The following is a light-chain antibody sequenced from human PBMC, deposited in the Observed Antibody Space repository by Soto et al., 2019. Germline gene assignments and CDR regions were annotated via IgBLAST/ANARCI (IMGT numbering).Light chain of an antibody. V-gene: IGLV2-14*01. CDR1: SSDIGGYNY. CDR3: SSFTSSMTNV. CDR2: DVN. J-gene: IGLJ1*01. Sequence: QSALTQPASVSGSPGQSITISCTGTSSDIGGYNYVSWYQQHPGKAPKLMIYDVNNRPSGVSNRFSGSKSGNTASLTISGLQAEDEADYFCSSFTSSMTNVFGSGTKVTVL.